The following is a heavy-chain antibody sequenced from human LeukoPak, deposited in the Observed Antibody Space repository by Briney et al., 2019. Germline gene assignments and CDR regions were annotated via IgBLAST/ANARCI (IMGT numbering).Heavy chain of an antibody. J-gene: IGHJ4*02. CDR2: IYHSGST. Sequence: SETLSLTGAVSGYSISSGYYWGWIRQPPGKGLEWIGTIYHSGSTYYNPSLRSRVTISVDTSKNQFSLKLSSVTAADTAVYYCARGTRSGWYGNFDYWGQGTLVTVSS. D-gene: IGHD6-19*01. CDR3: ARGTRSGWYGNFDY. CDR1: GYSISSGYY. V-gene: IGHV4-38-2*01.